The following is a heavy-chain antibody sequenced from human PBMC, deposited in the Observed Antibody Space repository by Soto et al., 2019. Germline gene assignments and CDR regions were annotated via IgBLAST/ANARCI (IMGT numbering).Heavy chain of an antibody. CDR3: TRGPPRVQWFDP. Sequence: SETLSLTCTVSGGAVSSGTYYWSWIRQPPGKGLEWIGHFYFTGSTNYNPSLKSRVTMSLDTSRNQFSLKLSSVTAADTAVYYCTRGPPRVQWFDPWGLGTLVTVS. CDR2: FYFTGST. V-gene: IGHV4-61*01. J-gene: IGHJ5*02. CDR1: GGAVSSGTYY.